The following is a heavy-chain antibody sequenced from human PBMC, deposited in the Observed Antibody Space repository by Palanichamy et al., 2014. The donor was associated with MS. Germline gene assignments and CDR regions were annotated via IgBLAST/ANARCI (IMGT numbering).Heavy chain of an antibody. Sequence: EVQXVSWGRLGTAWGVPETLLCSLWIHFSSYSMNWVRQAPGKGLEWVSYISSSSSTIYYADSVKGRFTISRDNAKNSLYLQMNSLRAEDTAVYYCAREIHLDFWSGPDYWGQGTLVTVSS. V-gene: IGHV3-48*01. D-gene: IGHD3-3*01. CDR1: IHFSSYS. CDR2: ISSSSSTI. CDR3: AREIHLDFWSGPDY. J-gene: IGHJ4*02.